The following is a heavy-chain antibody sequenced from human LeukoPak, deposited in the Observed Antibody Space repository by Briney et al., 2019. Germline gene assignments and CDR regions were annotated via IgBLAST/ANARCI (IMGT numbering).Heavy chain of an antibody. Sequence: GGSLRLSCAASGFTVSSNYMSWVRQAPGKGLEWVSVIYSSGSTYYADSVKGRFTISRDNSKNTLYLQMNSLRAEDTAVYYCARGQGYSSGWYGIYFDYWGQGTLVTVSS. J-gene: IGHJ4*02. CDR1: GFTVSSNY. V-gene: IGHV3-66*01. CDR3: ARGQGYSSGWYGIYFDY. CDR2: IYSSGST. D-gene: IGHD6-19*01.